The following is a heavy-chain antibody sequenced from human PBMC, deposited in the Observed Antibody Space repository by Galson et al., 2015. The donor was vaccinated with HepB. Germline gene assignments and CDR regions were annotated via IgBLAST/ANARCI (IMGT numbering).Heavy chain of an antibody. CDR2: ISSRGSTI. J-gene: IGHJ5*02. CDR3: ARDWNGMGFDP. D-gene: IGHD3-3*01. Sequence: SLRLSCAASGFTFSSYEMNWVRQAPGKGLEWVSYISSRGSTIYYADSVKGRFTISRDNAKNSLYLQMNSLRAEDTAVYYCARDWNGMGFDPWGQGTLVTVSS. CDR1: GFTFSSYE. V-gene: IGHV3-48*03.